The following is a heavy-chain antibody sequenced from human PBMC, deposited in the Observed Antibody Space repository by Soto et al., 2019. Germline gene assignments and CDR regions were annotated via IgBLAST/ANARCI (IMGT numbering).Heavy chain of an antibody. CDR2: IIPIFGTA. D-gene: IGHD3-22*01. J-gene: IGHJ6*02. V-gene: IGHV1-69*12. Sequence: QVQLVQSGAEVKKPGSPVKVSCKASGGTFSRYGISWVRQAPGQGLEWMGGIIPIFGTANYAQKFQGRVTITADESTSTAYMELSSLRSEDTAVYYCARARNDNYSYGMDVWGQGTTVTVSS. CDR1: GGTFSRYG. CDR3: ARARNDNYSYGMDV.